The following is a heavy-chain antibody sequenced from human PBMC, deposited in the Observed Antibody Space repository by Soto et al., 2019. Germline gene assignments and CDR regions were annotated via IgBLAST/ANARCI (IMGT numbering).Heavy chain of an antibody. CDR3: VQRHYYGPGRPDVDV. CDR1: GFSFSTTGMG. D-gene: IGHD3-10*01. CDR2: LYWADDK. V-gene: IGHV2-5*02. J-gene: IGHJ6*02. Sequence: QITLKESGPTLVRPTETLTLTCSFSGFSFSTTGMGVGWVRQPPGEALEWLALLYWADDKRYSPSLKSRLTTAADTSKHQVVLIMTSMDVADTATYYWVQRHYYGPGRPDVDVWGQGITVIVSS.